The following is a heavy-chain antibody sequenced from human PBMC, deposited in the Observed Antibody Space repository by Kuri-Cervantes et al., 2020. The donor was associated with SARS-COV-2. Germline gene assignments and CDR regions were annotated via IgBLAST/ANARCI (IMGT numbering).Heavy chain of an antibody. CDR3: ARVLMVDYSAQDYYYYMDV. J-gene: IGHJ6*03. D-gene: IGHD3-10*01. CDR2: MNPNSGNT. Sequence: ASVKVSCKASGYTFTSYDINWVRQATGQGLEWMGWMNPNSGNTGYAQKFQGRVTITRNTSISTAYMELSSLRSEDTAAYYCARVLMVDYSAQDYYYYMDVWGKGTTVTVSS. CDR1: GYTFTSYD. V-gene: IGHV1-8*03.